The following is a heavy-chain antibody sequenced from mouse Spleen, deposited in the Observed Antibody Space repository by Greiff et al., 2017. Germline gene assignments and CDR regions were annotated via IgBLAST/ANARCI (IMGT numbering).Heavy chain of an antibody. J-gene: IGHJ1*01. CDR1: GYTFTSYW. CDR3: ARWNGYWYFDV. CDR2: INPSNGGT. Sequence: QVHVKQSGTELVKPGASVKLSCKASGYTFTSYWMHWVKQRPGQGLEWIGNINPSNGGTNYNEKFKSKATLTVDKSSSTAYMQLSSLTSEDSAVYYCARWNGYWYFDVWGAGTTVTVSS. V-gene: IGHV1-53*01.